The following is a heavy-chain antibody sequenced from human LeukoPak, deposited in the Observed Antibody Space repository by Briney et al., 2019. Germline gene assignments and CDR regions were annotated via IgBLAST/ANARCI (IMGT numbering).Heavy chain of an antibody. J-gene: IGHJ4*02. CDR3: ARGQEAATH. D-gene: IGHD3-10*01. CDR1: GFTFSSYA. V-gene: IGHV3-23*01. Sequence: GGSLRLSCAASGFTFSSYAMSWVPQAPGKGLEWASAISGSGGSTYYADSVKGRFTISRDNSKNTLYLQMNSLRAEDTAVYYCARGQEAATHWGQGTLVTVSS. CDR2: ISGSGGST.